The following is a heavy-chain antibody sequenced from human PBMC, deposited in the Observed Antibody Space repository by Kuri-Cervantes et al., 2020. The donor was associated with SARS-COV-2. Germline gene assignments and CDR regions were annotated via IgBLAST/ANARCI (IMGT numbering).Heavy chain of an antibody. D-gene: IGHD6-19*01. CDR3: ARGIAVAKPFFDY. CDR2: ISYDGSNK. CDR1: GFTFSSYA. Sequence: GGSLRLSCAASGFTFSSYAMHWVRQAPGKGLEWVAVISYDGSNKYYADSVKGRFTISRDNSKNTLYLQMNIMRAEDTAVYYCARGIAVAKPFFDYWGQGTLVTVSS. V-gene: IGHV3-30-3*01. J-gene: IGHJ4*02.